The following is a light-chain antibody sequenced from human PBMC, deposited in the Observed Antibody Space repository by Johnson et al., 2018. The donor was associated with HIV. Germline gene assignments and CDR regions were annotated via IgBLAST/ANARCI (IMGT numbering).Light chain of an antibody. CDR3: GTWDNSLSTGAV. CDR2: ENN. J-gene: IGLJ1*01. V-gene: IGLV1-51*02. CDR1: NSNIGNNY. Sequence: QSVLTQPPSVSAAPGQKVTISCSGSNSNIGNNYVSWYQQLPGTAPKLLIYENNKRPSGIPDRFSGSKSGTSATLGIAGLQTGDEADYDCGTWDNSLSTGAVFGTVTNVTFL.